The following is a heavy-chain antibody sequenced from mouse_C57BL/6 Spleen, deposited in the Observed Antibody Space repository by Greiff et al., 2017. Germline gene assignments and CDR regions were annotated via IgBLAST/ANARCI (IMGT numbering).Heavy chain of an antibody. CDR1: GFTFSSYA. V-gene: IGHV5-9-1*02. Sequence: EVQGVESGEGLVKPGGSLKLSCAASGFTFSSYAMSWVRQTPEKRLEWVAYISSGGDYIYYADTVKGRFTISRDNARNTLYLQMSSLKSEDTAMYYCTRDPFYDYGYFDYWGQGTTLTVSS. CDR3: TRDPFYDYGYFDY. D-gene: IGHD2-4*01. CDR2: ISSGGDYI. J-gene: IGHJ2*01.